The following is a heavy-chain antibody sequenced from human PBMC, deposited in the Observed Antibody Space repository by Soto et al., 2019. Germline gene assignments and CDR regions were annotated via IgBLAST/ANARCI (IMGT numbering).Heavy chain of an antibody. CDR2: IIPIFGTA. J-gene: IGHJ5*02. V-gene: IGHV1-69*01. CDR3: ARDASGRGWFDP. CDR1: GGTFSSYA. D-gene: IGHD3-10*01. Sequence: QVQLVQSGAEVKKPGASVKVSCKASGGTFSSYAISWVRQAPGQGLEWMGGIIPIFGTANYAQKFQGRVTITADESTSTAYMELSSLISENTAVYYCARDASGRGWFDPWGQGTLVTVSS.